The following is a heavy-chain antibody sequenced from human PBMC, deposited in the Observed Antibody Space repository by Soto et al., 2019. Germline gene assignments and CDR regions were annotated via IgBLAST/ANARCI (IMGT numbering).Heavy chain of an antibody. V-gene: IGHV3-73*01. CDR3: TRDLFSYDYSGILWFDP. CDR2: IRSKGHNYAT. CDR1: GFAFSGSA. Sequence: GGSLRLSCAASGFAFSGSAMYWVRQASGKGPEWVGRIRSKGHNYATEYAASVKGRFTISRDDSKNTAYLQMNSLQAEDTAVYYCTRDLFSYDYSGILWFDPWGQGTLVTVSS. J-gene: IGHJ5*02. D-gene: IGHD3-16*01.